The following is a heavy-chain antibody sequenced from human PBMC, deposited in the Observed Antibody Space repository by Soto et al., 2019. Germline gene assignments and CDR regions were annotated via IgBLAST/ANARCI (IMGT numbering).Heavy chain of an antibody. Sequence: QVQLVESGGGVGQPGRSLRLSCAASGFNFRSYGMEWVRQAPGKGLEWVAVISYDGTNQDYGDSVKGRFTISRDNSKNTLYLQMNSLRTEDTAVYYCAKGGVCSGGICHHFTAYGYWGQGALVTVSS. J-gene: IGHJ4*02. CDR2: ISYDGTNQ. D-gene: IGHD2-15*01. CDR3: AKGGVCSGGICHHFTAYGY. V-gene: IGHV3-30*18. CDR1: GFNFRSYG.